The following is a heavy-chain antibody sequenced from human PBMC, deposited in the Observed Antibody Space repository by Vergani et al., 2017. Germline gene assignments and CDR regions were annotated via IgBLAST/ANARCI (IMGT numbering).Heavy chain of an antibody. CDR1: GGSISSSSYY. J-gene: IGHJ4*02. CDR2: IYYSGST. CDR3: ARAGGYCSGGSCSWFDY. V-gene: IGHV4-39*07. Sequence: QLQLQESGPGLVKPSETLSLTCTVSGGSISSSSYYWGWIRQPPGKGLEWIGSIYYSGSTYYNPSLKSRVTISVDTSKNQFSLKLSSVTAADTAVYYCARAGGYCSGGSCSWFDYWGQGTLVTVSS. D-gene: IGHD2-15*01.